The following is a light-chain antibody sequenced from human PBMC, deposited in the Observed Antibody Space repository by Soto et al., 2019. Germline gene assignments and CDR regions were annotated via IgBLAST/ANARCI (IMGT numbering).Light chain of an antibody. CDR1: QTISNY. J-gene: IGKJ2*01. CDR2: ATS. CDR3: QQTFITPYT. Sequence: DIQMTQSPSSLSASVGDRVTITCRASQTISNYLNWYQQRPGKAPKLLIYATSTLESGVPSRFSGSGSGTDFTLTISRLQPEDSSRYYCQQTFITPYTFGQGTKLEIK. V-gene: IGKV1-39*01.